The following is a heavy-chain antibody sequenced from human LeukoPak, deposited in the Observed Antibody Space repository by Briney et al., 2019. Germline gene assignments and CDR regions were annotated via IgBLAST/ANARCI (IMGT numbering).Heavy chain of an antibody. CDR3: ANDGAYDSSGYFVSFNY. CDR2: ISGSGGNT. D-gene: IGHD3-22*01. J-gene: IGHJ4*02. V-gene: IGHV3-23*01. CDR1: GFTFSNAW. Sequence: GGSLRLSCAASGFTFSNAWMSWVRQAPGKGLEWVSAISGSGGNTYYADSVKGRFTISRDNSKNTLYLQMNSLRAEDTAVYYCANDGAYDSSGYFVSFNYWGQGTLVTVSS.